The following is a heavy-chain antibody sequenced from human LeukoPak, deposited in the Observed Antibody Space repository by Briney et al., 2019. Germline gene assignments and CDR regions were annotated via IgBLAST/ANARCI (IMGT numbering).Heavy chain of an antibody. CDR2: INPSGGST. D-gene: IGHD2-15*01. CDR1: GYTFTSYY. J-gene: IGHJ1*01. V-gene: IGHV1-46*01. CDR3: ARERAATKRSAEYFQH. Sequence: ASVKVSCKASGYTFTSYYMHWVRQAPGQGLEWMGIINPSGGSTSYAQKFQGGVTMTRDMSTSTVYMELSSLRSEDTAVYYCARERAATKRSAEYFQHWGQGTLVTVSS.